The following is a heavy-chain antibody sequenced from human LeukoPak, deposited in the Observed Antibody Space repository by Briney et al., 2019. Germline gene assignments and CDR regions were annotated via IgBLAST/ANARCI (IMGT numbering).Heavy chain of an antibody. J-gene: IGHJ4*02. CDR3: AREDSSGYSGFDY. CDR2: ISYDGSNK. D-gene: IGHD3-22*01. Sequence: GGSLRLSCAASGFTFSSYGMHWVRQAPGKGLEWVAVISYDGSNKYYADSVKGRFTISRDNSKNTLYLQMNSLRAEDTAVYYCAREDSSGYSGFDYWGQGTLVTVSS. V-gene: IGHV3-30*03. CDR1: GFTFSSYG.